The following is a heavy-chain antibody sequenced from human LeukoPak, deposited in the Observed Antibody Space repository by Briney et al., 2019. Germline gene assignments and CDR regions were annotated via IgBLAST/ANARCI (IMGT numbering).Heavy chain of an antibody. Sequence: SVKVSCKASGGTFRSYAMSWVRQAPGQGLEGMGRIIPIFGTANYAQKFQGRVTITTDESTSTAYMELSSLRSEDTAVYYCARGRREYYYDSSGYYYPHWGQGTLVTVSS. CDR3: ARGRREYYYDSSGYYYPH. CDR1: GGTFRSYA. V-gene: IGHV1-69*05. D-gene: IGHD3-22*01. J-gene: IGHJ4*02. CDR2: IIPIFGTA.